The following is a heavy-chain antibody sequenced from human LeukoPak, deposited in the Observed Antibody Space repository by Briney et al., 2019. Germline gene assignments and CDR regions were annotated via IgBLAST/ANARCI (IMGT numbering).Heavy chain of an antibody. CDR3: ARFLVTTVVTPYFDY. CDR2: ISAYNGNT. V-gene: IGHV1-18*01. Sequence: GASVKVSCKASGYTFTSYGISWVRQAPGQGLEWMGWISAYNGNTNYAQKLQGRVTMTTDTSTSTAYMELRSLRSDDTAVYYCARFLVTTVVTPYFDYWGQGTLVTVSS. CDR1: GYTFTSYG. D-gene: IGHD4-23*01. J-gene: IGHJ4*02.